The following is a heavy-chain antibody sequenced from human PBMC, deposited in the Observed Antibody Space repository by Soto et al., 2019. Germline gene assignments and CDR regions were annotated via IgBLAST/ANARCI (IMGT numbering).Heavy chain of an antibody. J-gene: IGHJ4*02. CDR1: GYTFTSYD. Sequence: QVQLVQSGAEVKKPGASVKVSCKASGYTFTSYDINWVRQATGQGLEWMGWMNPNSGNTGYAQKFQGRVTMNRNTSISTAYMELSSLRSEDTAVYYGSSVELLWFGELLRWGQGTLVTVSS. CDR2: MNPNSGNT. CDR3: SSVELLWFGELLR. V-gene: IGHV1-8*01. D-gene: IGHD3-10*01.